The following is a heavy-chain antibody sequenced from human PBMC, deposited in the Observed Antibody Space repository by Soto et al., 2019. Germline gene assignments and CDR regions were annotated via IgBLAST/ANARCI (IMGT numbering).Heavy chain of an antibody. CDR1: GYTFTSYD. V-gene: IGHV1-8*01. Sequence: GASVKVSCKASGYTFTSYDINWVRQATGQGLEWMGWMNPNSGNTGYAQKFQGRVTMTRNTSISTAYMELSSLRSEDTAVYCCAREHSSSWRFDYWGQGTLVTVSS. D-gene: IGHD6-13*01. CDR3: AREHSSSWRFDY. J-gene: IGHJ4*02. CDR2: MNPNSGNT.